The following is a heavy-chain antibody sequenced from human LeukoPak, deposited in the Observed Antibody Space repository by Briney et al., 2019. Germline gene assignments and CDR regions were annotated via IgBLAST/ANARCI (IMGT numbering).Heavy chain of an antibody. CDR2: INPSGGST. D-gene: IGHD3-10*01. V-gene: IGHV1-46*01. Sequence: ASVKVPCKASGYTFTSYYMHWVRQAPGQGLEWMGIINPSGGSTSYAQKFQGRVTMTRDTSTSTVYMELSSPRSEDTAVYYCARDSSMVRGVISAFDIWGQGTMVTVSS. J-gene: IGHJ3*02. CDR1: GYTFTSYY. CDR3: ARDSSMVRGVISAFDI.